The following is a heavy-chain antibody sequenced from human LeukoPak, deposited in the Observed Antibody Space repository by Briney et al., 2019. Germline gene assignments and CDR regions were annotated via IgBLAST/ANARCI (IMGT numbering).Heavy chain of an antibody. CDR3: ARGYYDSSGYFPYDY. V-gene: IGHV3-11*01. CDR1: GFTFSGYY. Sequence: GGSLRLSCAASGFTFSGYYMSWIRQAPGKGLEWVSYITSSGSTIYYADSVKGRFTISRDNAKNSLYLQENSLRAEDTAVYYCARGYYDSSGYFPYDYWGQGTLVTVSS. D-gene: IGHD3-22*01. CDR2: ITSSGSTI. J-gene: IGHJ4*02.